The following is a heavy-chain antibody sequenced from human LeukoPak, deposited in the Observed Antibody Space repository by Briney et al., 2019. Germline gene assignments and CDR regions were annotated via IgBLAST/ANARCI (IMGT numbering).Heavy chain of an antibody. V-gene: IGHV4-4*09. CDR2: IYTSGST. J-gene: IGHJ4*02. Sequence: PSEALSLTCTVSGGSISSYYWSWIRQPPGKGLEWIGYIYTSGSTNYNPSLKSRVTISADTSKNQFSLKLSSVTAADTAVYYCARLAATAYWGQGTLVTVSS. CDR1: GGSISSYY. CDR3: ARLAATAY. D-gene: IGHD2-15*01.